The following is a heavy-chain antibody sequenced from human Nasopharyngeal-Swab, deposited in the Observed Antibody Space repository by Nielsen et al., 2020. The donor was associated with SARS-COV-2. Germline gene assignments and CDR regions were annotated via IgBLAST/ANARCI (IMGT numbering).Heavy chain of an antibody. CDR2: TSYDGSNK. CDR3: ARELIESFDY. D-gene: IGHD2-8*01. V-gene: IGHV3-30*04. Sequence: GESLKISCAASGFTFSSYAMHWVRQAPGKGLEWVAVTSYDGSNKYYADSVKGRFTISRDNSKNTLYLQMNSLRAEDTAVYYCARELIESFDYWGQGTLVTVSS. J-gene: IGHJ4*02. CDR1: GFTFSSYA.